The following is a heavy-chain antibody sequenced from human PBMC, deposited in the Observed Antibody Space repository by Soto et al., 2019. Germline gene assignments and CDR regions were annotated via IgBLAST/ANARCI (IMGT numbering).Heavy chain of an antibody. CDR2: ISGSGDYT. CDR1: GFTFSSYA. J-gene: IGHJ5*02. V-gene: IGHV3-23*01. CDR3: AKDSRSHPQGWFDP. Sequence: EVQLLESGGGLVQPGESLRLSCAASGFTFSSYAMTWVRQAPGKGLEWVSSISGSGDYTYFAACVKGRFTISRDNSKDTLYLQISSLRVEDTAIYYCAKDSRSHPQGWFDPWGQGTLVTVSS. D-gene: IGHD2-15*01.